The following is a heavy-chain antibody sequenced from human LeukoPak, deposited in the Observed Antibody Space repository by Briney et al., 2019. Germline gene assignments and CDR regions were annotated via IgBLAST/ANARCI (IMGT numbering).Heavy chain of an antibody. CDR3: ARSSGYTYGDYGGRGSLFDP. D-gene: IGHD4-17*01. CDR1: GGSFSGYY. CDR2: INHSGST. Sequence: SETLSLTCAVYGGSFSGYYWSWIRQPPGKGLEWIGEINHSGSTNYNPSLKSRVTISVDTSKNQFSLKLSSVTAADTAVYYCARSSGYTYGDYGGRGSLFDPWGQGTLVTVSS. V-gene: IGHV4-34*01. J-gene: IGHJ5*02.